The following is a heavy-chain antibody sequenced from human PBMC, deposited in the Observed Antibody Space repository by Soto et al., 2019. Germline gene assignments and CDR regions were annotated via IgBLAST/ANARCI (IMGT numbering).Heavy chain of an antibody. D-gene: IGHD2-21*01. CDR2: ISAGGDST. CDR3: TGETYYFDY. V-gene: IGHV3-23*01. CDR1: GFSFSNFA. J-gene: IGHJ4*02. Sequence: EVQVLKSGGGLAQPGGSLRLSCVVSGFSFSNFAMGWVRQAPGKGLEWVSGISAGGDSTYFADSVKGRFTISRDNSKNTVYLQMNSLKAEDTAVYYCTGETYYFDYWGQGTLVTVSS.